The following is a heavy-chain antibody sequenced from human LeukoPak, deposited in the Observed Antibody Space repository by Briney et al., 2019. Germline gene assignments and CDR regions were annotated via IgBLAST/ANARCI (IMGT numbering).Heavy chain of an antibody. D-gene: IGHD2-2*01. J-gene: IGHJ4*02. CDR1: GYTFTGYY. CDR2: INPNSGGT. CDR3: ARDVVVVPAAMYYFDY. V-gene: IGHV1-2*02. Sequence: ASVKVSCKASGYTFTGYYMLWVRQAPGQGLEWMGWINPNSGGTNYAQKFQGRVTMTRDTSISTAYMELSRLRSDDTAVYYCARDVVVVPAAMYYFDYWGQGTLVTVSS.